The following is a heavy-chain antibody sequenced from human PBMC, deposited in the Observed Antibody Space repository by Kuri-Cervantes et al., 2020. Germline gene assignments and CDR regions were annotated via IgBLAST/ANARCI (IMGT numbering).Heavy chain of an antibody. CDR2: INPSGGST. J-gene: IGHJ4*02. V-gene: IGHV1-46*01. Sequence: ASVKVSCKASGYTFTSYYLHWVRQAPGQGLEWMGIINPSGGSTSYAQQFQGRVNMTRDTSTSTVYMELRSLRCDDTAVYYCARDRVRWYYDFWSGYGYWGQGTLVTVSS. D-gene: IGHD3-3*01. CDR3: ARDRVRWYYDFWSGYGY. CDR1: GYTFTSYY.